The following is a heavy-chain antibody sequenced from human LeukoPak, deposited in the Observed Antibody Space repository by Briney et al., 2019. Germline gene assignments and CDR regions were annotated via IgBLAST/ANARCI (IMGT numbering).Heavy chain of an antibody. CDR3: ARGGGYGYYYYYYYMDV. CDR2: IIPIFGIA. D-gene: IGHD5-18*01. CDR1: GGTFSSYA. J-gene: IGHJ6*03. Sequence: ASVKVSCKASGGTFSSYAISWVRQAPGQGLECMGGIIPIFGIANYVQNFQGRFTLTTEETTSTAYMELSSLRSEDTAVYYCARGGGYGYYYYYYYMDVWGKGTTVTVSS. V-gene: IGHV1-69*05.